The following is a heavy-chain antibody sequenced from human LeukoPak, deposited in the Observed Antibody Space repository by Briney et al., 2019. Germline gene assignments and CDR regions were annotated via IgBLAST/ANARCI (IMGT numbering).Heavy chain of an antibody. D-gene: IGHD1-26*01. CDR1: GFTFSSYE. V-gene: IGHV3-48*03. Sequence: GGSLRLSCAASGFTFSSYEMNWVRQAPGKGLEWVSYISSSGSTIYYADSVKGRFTISRDNAKNSLYLQMNSLRAEDTAVYYCARWGARIVGALVYWGQGTLVTVSS. CDR3: ARWGARIVGALVY. J-gene: IGHJ4*02. CDR2: ISSSGSTI.